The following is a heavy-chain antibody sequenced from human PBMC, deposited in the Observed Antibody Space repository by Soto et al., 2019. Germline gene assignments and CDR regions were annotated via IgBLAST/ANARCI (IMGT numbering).Heavy chain of an antibody. D-gene: IGHD3-3*01. CDR3: ARDGREWSYYYMDV. CDR1: GFSFSSYS. CDR2: ISSFSSTT. J-gene: IGHJ6*03. V-gene: IGHV3-48*01. Sequence: GGSLRLSCAGSGFSFSSYSMNWVRQAPGKGLEWVSYISSFSSTTYYADSVKGRFTISRDNAKNSLYLQMNSLRAEDTAVYYCARDGREWSYYYMDVWGKGTTVTVSS.